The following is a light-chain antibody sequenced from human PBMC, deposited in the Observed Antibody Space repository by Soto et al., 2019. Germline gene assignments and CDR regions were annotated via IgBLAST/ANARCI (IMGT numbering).Light chain of an antibody. V-gene: IGKV1-8*01. Sequence: AIRMTQSPSSLSASTGDRVPITCRASQGISSYLAWYPQKPGKAPKLLIYAASTLQSGVPSRFSGSGSGTDFTLTISCLQSEDFATYYCQQYYSYPWTFGQGTKVDI. CDR2: AAS. J-gene: IGKJ1*01. CDR3: QQYYSYPWT. CDR1: QGISSY.